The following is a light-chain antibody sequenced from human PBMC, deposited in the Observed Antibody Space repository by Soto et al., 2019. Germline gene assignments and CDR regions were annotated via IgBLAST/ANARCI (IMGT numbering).Light chain of an antibody. CDR1: QSVSSSY. CDR3: QQYRSSPIT. V-gene: IGKV3-20*01. Sequence: EIVLTQSPGTLSLSPGERSTLSCRASQSVSSSYLAWYQQKPGQAPRLLIYGASSRATGIPDRFSGSGSGTDFTLNITRLEPEDFAVYYSQQYRSSPITFGQGTRLEIK. CDR2: GAS. J-gene: IGKJ5*01.